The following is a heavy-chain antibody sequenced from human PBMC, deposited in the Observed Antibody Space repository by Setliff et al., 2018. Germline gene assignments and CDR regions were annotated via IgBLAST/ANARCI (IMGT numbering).Heavy chain of an antibody. CDR1: GYTFAKYG. V-gene: IGHV1-18*01. D-gene: IGHD2-2*01. Sequence: ASVKVSCKAFGYTFAKYGTSWVRQAPGQGLEWMGWISGYNGYTVYAQKLQGRVTLTTDTSTATAYMEVRSLRSDDTAQYYCVRDRAAIVVGPPTAAFDIWGQGTMVTVS. J-gene: IGHJ3*02. CDR3: VRDRAAIVVGPPTAAFDI. CDR2: ISGYNGYT.